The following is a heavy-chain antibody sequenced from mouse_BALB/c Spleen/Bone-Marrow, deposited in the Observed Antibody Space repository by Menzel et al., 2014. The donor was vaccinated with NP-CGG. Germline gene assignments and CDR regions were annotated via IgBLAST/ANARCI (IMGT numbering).Heavy chain of an antibody. CDR1: GFTFSSFG. CDR2: IRSGSSTI. V-gene: IGHV5-17*02. D-gene: IGHD4-1*01. CDR3: ARGGNWEDFDY. J-gene: IGHJ2*01. Sequence: DVKLVESGRGLVQPGGSRKLSCAASGFTFSSFGMHWVRQSPEWGLEWVAYIRSGSSTIYYAVTAKGRFPISRDNPKNTLFLQMNKRRSEDTAMYYCARGGNWEDFDYWGQGTTPTVSS.